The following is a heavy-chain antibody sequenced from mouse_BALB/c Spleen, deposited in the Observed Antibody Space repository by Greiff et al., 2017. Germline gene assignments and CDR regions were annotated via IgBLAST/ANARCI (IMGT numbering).Heavy chain of an antibody. CDR3: ARSDGYDDYFDY. D-gene: IGHD2-2*01. CDR1: GYSITSDYA. CDR2: ISYSGST. Sequence: VQLKESGPGLVKPSQSLSLTCTVTGYSITSDYAWNWIRQFPGNKLEWMGYISYSGSTSYNPSLKSRISITRDTSKNQFFLQLNSVTTEDTATYYCARSDGYDDYFDYWAKAPLSQSPQ. V-gene: IGHV3-2*02. J-gene: IGHJ2*01.